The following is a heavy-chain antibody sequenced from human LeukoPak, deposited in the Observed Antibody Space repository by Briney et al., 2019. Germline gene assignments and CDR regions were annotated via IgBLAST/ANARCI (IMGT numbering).Heavy chain of an antibody. D-gene: IGHD3-10*01. Sequence: ASVKVSCKASGYTFTSYDINWVRQATGQGLEWVGWMNPNSGNTGYAQKFQGRVTMTRNTSISTAYMELSSLRSEDTAVYYCARDLGHYYGSGSYYNGQGPYYFDYWGQGTLVTVSS. V-gene: IGHV1-8*01. CDR2: MNPNSGNT. CDR3: ARDLGHYYGSGSYYNGQGPYYFDY. CDR1: GYTFTSYD. J-gene: IGHJ4*02.